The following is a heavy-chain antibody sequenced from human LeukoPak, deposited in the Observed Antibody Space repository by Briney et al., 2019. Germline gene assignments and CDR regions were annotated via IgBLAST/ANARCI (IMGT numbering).Heavy chain of an antibody. J-gene: IGHJ6*03. D-gene: IGHD5-18*01. CDR1: GGSLSGYY. CDR3: ARDDVHSTLYYYYMDV. Sequence: SETLSLTCAVYGGSLSGYYWSWIRQPPGKGLEWIGEINHSGSTNYNPSLKSRVTISVDTSQNQFSLKLSSVTAADTAVYYCARDDVHSTLYYYYMDVWGKGTTVTVSS. V-gene: IGHV4-34*01. CDR2: INHSGST.